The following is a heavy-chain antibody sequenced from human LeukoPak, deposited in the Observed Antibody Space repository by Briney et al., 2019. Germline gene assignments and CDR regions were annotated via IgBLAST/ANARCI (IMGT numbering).Heavy chain of an antibody. V-gene: IGHV3-23*01. D-gene: IGHD3-22*01. CDR3: AKAPTYYDSSFFDY. J-gene: IGHJ4*02. CDR1: GCTFSSYA. CDR2: ISGSGGST. Sequence: GGSLRLSCAASGCTFSSYAMSWVRQAPGKGLEWVSVISGSGGSTYYADSVKGRFTISRDNSKNTLYLQMNSLRAEDTAVYYCAKAPTYYDSSFFDYWGQGTLVTVSS.